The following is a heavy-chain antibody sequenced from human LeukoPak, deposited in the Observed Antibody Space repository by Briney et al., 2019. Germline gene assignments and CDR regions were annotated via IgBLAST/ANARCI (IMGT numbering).Heavy chain of an antibody. CDR1: GGTFSSYA. V-gene: IGHV1-69*13. Sequence: SVKVSCKASGGTFSSYAISWVRQAPGQGLEWVGGIIPIFGTANYAQKFQGRVTITADESTSTAYMELSSLRSEDTAVYYCASSEGPPDIVVVPAAGRAFDIWGQGTMVTVSS. CDR2: IIPIFGTA. D-gene: IGHD2-2*01. CDR3: ASSEGPPDIVVVPAAGRAFDI. J-gene: IGHJ3*02.